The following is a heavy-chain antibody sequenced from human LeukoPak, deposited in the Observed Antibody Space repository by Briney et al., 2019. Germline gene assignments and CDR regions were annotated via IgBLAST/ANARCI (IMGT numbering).Heavy chain of an antibody. CDR1: GFTFSNSW. J-gene: IGHJ4*02. D-gene: IGHD2-8*02. CDR2: IKQDASER. CDR3: AKDTGGILDY. V-gene: IGHV3-7*01. Sequence: GGSLRLSCVTSGFTFSNSWMAWVRQAPGKGPEWVANIKQDASERYHVDSMKGRFTISRDNAKNSLYLQMNSLRAEDSALYYCAKDTGGILDYWGQGTLVTVSS.